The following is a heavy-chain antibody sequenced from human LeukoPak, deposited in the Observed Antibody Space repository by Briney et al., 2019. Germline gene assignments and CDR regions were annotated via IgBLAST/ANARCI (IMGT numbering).Heavy chain of an antibody. CDR3: ARSPTTGTTDF. Sequence: GGSLRLSCAVSGFPFGDYWMSWVRQPPGKGLDWVANINNDAKEKYYVDSVMSRFTISRDNAKNSLYLQMNSLTVEDTAVYFCARSPTTGTTDFWGQGTLVTVSS. V-gene: IGHV3-7*01. D-gene: IGHD1-1*01. J-gene: IGHJ4*02. CDR2: INNDAKEK. CDR1: GFPFGDYW.